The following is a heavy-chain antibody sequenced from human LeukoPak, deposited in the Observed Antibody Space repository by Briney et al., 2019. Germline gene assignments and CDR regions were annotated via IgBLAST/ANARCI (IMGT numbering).Heavy chain of an antibody. CDR2: IYHSGST. Sequence: SETLSLTCTVSGYSISSGYYWGWIRQPPGKGLEWIGSIYHSGSTYYNPSLKSRVTISVDTSKNQFSLKLSSVTAADTAVYYCAGAVALYLFDYWGQGTLVTVSS. CDR3: AGAVALYLFDY. J-gene: IGHJ4*02. CDR1: GYSISSGYY. D-gene: IGHD6-19*01. V-gene: IGHV4-38-2*02.